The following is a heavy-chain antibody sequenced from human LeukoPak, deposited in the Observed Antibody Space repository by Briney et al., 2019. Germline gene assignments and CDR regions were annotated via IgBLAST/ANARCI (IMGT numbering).Heavy chain of an antibody. CDR1: GGSISSYY. Sequence: SETLSLTCTVSGGSISSYYWSWIRQPPGKGLEWIGYTYNSGSPNYNPSLKSRVTMSVDTSKNQFSLKLSSVTAADTAVYYCARGRGYYYYYGMDVWGQGTTVTVSS. V-gene: IGHV4-59*12. J-gene: IGHJ6*02. CDR2: TYNSGSP. CDR3: ARGRGYYYYYGMDV.